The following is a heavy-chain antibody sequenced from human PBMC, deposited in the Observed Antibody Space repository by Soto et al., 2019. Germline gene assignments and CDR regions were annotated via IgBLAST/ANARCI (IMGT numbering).Heavy chain of an antibody. V-gene: IGHV1-69*13. D-gene: IGHD2-15*01. Sequence: ASVKVSCKASGGTFSSYAISWVRQAPGQGLEWMGGIIPIFGTANYAQKFQGRVTITADESTSTAYMELSSLRSEDTAVYYCARGDCSGGSCYYYYGMDVWGQGTTVTVSS. CDR1: GGTFSSYA. CDR3: ARGDCSGGSCYYYYGMDV. J-gene: IGHJ6*02. CDR2: IIPIFGTA.